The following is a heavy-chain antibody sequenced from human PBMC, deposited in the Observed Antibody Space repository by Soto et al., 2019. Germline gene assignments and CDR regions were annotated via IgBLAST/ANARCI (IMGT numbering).Heavy chain of an antibody. CDR1: GYSISNGDY. J-gene: IGHJ4*02. Sequence: SETRSLTCAVSGYSISNGDYWGWIRQAPGQGLEWIVSVYYSRSTHYEPSLSGRIAISVDTLKNQFSLRLPSVTAADTAMYFCARNTSTYFDSWGQGIPVTVSS. V-gene: IGHV4-38-2*01. CDR3: ARNTSTYFDS. CDR2: VYYSRST.